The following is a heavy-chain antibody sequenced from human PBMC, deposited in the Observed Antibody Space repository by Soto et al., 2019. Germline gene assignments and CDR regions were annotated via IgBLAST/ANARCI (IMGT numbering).Heavy chain of an antibody. CDR1: GGSISSGGYY. J-gene: IGHJ3*02. Sequence: SETLSLTCTVSGGSISSGGYYWSWIRQHPGKGLEWIGYIYYSGSTYYNPSLKSRVTISVDTSKNQFSLKLSSVTAADTAVYYCARFLPLLEVGQQLVRDAFDIWGQGTMVTVSS. V-gene: IGHV4-31*03. D-gene: IGHD6-13*01. CDR3: ARFLPLLEVGQQLVRDAFDI. CDR2: IYYSGST.